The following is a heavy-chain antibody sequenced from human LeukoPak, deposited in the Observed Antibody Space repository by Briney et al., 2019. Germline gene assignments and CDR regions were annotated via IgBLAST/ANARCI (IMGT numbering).Heavy chain of an antibody. V-gene: IGHV3-66*01. J-gene: IGHJ4*02. Sequence: PGGSLRLSCAASGFTFSSYSLNWVRQAPGKGLEWVSVIYSGGSTYYADSVKGRFTISRDNSKNTLYLQMNSLRAEDTAVYYCARGGPAAGRFDCWGQGTLVTVSS. CDR2: IYSGGST. D-gene: IGHD6-13*01. CDR3: ARGGPAAGRFDC. CDR1: GFTFSSYS.